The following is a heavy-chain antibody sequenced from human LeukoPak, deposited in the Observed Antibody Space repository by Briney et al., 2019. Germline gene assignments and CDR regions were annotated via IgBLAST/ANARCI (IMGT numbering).Heavy chain of an antibody. D-gene: IGHD3-22*01. J-gene: IGHJ4*02. CDR1: GYTFTSYG. Sequence: ASVKVSFKASGYTFTSYGISWVRQAPGQGLEWMGWISAYNGNTNYAQKLQGRVTMTTDTSTSTAYMELRSLRSDDTAVYYCARGQSYYDSSGSPLDYWGQGTLVTVSS. V-gene: IGHV1-18*01. CDR2: ISAYNGNT. CDR3: ARGQSYYDSSGSPLDY.